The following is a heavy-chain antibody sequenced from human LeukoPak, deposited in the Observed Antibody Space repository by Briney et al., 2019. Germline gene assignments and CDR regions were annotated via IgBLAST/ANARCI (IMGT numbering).Heavy chain of an antibody. CDR3: ARAPDVVVPAANWFDP. Sequence: ASVKVSCKASGYTLTGYYMHWVRQAPGQGLEWMGWINPNSGGTNYAQKFQGRVTMTRDTSISTAYMELSRLRSDDTAVYYCARAPDVVVPAANWFDPWGQGTLVTVSS. J-gene: IGHJ5*02. CDR2: INPNSGGT. V-gene: IGHV1-2*02. CDR1: GYTLTGYY. D-gene: IGHD2-2*01.